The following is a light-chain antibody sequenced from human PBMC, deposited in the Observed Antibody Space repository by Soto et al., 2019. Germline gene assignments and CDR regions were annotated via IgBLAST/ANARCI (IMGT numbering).Light chain of an antibody. CDR1: SSNIGSNY. CDR2: RNN. Sequence: QSVLTQPPSASGTPGQRVTISCSGSSSNIGSNYVYWYQQLPGTAPKLLIYRNNQRPSGVPDRFSGSKSGTSASLAISALRSEDEADYYCAAWDDSLSVPYVFGTGTKLTVL. J-gene: IGLJ1*01. CDR3: AAWDDSLSVPYV. V-gene: IGLV1-47*01.